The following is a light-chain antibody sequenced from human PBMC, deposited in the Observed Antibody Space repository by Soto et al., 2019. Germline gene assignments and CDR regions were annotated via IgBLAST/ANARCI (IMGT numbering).Light chain of an antibody. CDR2: DAS. J-gene: IGKJ5*01. CDR3: QHYDHLPIT. V-gene: IGKV1-33*01. Sequence: IQMTQSPSSLATSVGGVFTIACKASQDITNYLNWYQQKPGRAPRLLLYDASSLETGVPSRFSGSGSGTDFTPTSSSLQPGDVATYYCQHYDHLPITFGQGTRLEI. CDR1: QDITNY.